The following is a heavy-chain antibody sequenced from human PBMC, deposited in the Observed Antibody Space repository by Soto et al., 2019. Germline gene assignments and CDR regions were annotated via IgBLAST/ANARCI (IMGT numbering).Heavy chain of an antibody. V-gene: IGHV4-59*01. CDR3: ARGRGHDAFDI. J-gene: IGHJ3*02. CDR1: GGSISSYY. CDR2: IYYSGST. Sequence: GKTSETLSLTCTVSGGSISSYYWSWIRQPPGKGLEWIGYIYYSGSTNYNPSLKSRVTISVDTSKNQFSLKLSSVTAADTAVYYCARGRGHDAFDIWGQGTMVTVSS.